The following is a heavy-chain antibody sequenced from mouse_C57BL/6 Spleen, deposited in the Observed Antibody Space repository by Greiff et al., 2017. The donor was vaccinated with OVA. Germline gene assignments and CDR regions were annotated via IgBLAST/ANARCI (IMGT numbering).Heavy chain of an antibody. CDR2: ISYDGSN. Sequence: EVQLQQSGPGLVKPSQSLSLTCSVTGYSITSGYYWNWIRQFPGNKLEWMGYISYDGSNNYNQSLKNRISITRDTSKNQFFLKLNSVTTEDTATYYCARVYYGYDGYYFDYWGQGTTLTVSS. CDR3: ARVYYGYDGYYFDY. CDR1: GYSITSGYY. J-gene: IGHJ2*01. V-gene: IGHV3-6*01. D-gene: IGHD2-2*01.